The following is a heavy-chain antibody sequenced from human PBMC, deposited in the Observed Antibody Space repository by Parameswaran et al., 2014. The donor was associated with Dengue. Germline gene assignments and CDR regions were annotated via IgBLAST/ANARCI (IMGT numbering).Heavy chain of an antibody. CDR3: AAAPAFGVVIKTYYYYEMDV. V-gene: IGHV1-58*01. Sequence: WVRQAPGQRPEWMGWIVVGSGNTKYAQIFQERVTITRDMSTSTVYMELSRLTSEDTGVYYCAAAPAFGVVIKTYYYYEMDVWGQGTTVTVS. CDR2: IVVGSGNT. D-gene: IGHD3-3*01. J-gene: IGHJ6*02.